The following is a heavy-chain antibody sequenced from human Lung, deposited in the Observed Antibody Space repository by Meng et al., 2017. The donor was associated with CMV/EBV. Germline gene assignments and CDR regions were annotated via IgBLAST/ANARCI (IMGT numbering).Heavy chain of an antibody. Sequence: ASXXVSXKASGYSFRTFGISWVRKAPGQGLEWMGWISAYNGNTTYTQKLQGRVTMTRDTSTREVYMELRSLRSDDTAVYYCARDRVLRGVNGLDVWGQGTXVTVSS. CDR2: ISAYNGNT. V-gene: IGHV1-18*01. CDR1: GYSFRTFG. D-gene: IGHD3-10*01. J-gene: IGHJ6*02. CDR3: ARDRVLRGVNGLDV.